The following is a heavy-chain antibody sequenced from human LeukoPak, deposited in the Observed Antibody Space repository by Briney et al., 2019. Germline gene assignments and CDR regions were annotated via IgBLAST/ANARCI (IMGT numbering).Heavy chain of an antibody. CDR1: GYSISSDYY. Sequence: SETLSLTCTVFGYSISSDYYWGWIRRPPGKGLEWIGSLYHSETTYYSPSLKSRVTISVDTSKNQFSLKLSSVTAADTAVYYCARRSGWWFYFDYWGQGTLVTVSS. CDR2: LYHSETT. V-gene: IGHV4-38-2*02. CDR3: ARRSGWWFYFDY. J-gene: IGHJ4*02. D-gene: IGHD6-19*01.